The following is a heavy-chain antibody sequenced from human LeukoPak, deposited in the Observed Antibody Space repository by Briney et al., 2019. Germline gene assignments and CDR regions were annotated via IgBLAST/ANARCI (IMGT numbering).Heavy chain of an antibody. CDR2: IYSGGST. J-gene: IGHJ4*02. CDR3: ARSLYYYDSSGYRPFDY. CDR1: GFTLSSNY. Sequence: GGSLRLSCAASGFTLSSNYMSWVRQAPGKGLEWVSVIYSGGSTYYSDSVKGRFTISRDNSKNTLYLQMTSLRAEDTAVYYCARSLYYYDSSGYRPFDYWGQGTLVTVSS. D-gene: IGHD3-22*01. V-gene: IGHV3-66*01.